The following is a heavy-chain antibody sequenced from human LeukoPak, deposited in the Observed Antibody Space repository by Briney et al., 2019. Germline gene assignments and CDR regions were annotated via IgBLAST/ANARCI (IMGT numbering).Heavy chain of an antibody. J-gene: IGHJ5*02. CDR3: ARSKKGYSGWFDP. D-gene: IGHD2-15*01. CDR1: GGSVSSGTYY. CDR2: IYYSGST. V-gene: IGHV4-61*01. Sequence: PSETLSLTCTVSGGSVSSGTYYWSWIRQPPGKGLEWIGYIYYSGSTNYNPSLKSRVTISVDTSKNQFSLKLSSVTAADTAVYYCARSKKGYSGWFDPWGQGTLVTVSS.